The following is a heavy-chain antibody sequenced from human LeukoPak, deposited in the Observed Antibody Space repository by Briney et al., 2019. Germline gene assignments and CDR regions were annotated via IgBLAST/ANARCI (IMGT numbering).Heavy chain of an antibody. CDR1: GYTFTSYD. D-gene: IGHD2-15*01. CDR3: ARAGLYYCSGGSCYSDNWFDP. CDR2: MNPNSGNT. J-gene: IGHJ5*02. V-gene: IGHV1-8*01. Sequence: ASVKVSCKASGYTFTSYDINWVRQATGQGLEWMGWMNPNSGNTGYAQKFQGRVTMTRDTSTSTVYMELSSLRSEDTAVYYCARAGLYYCSGGSCYSDNWFDPWGQGTLVTVSS.